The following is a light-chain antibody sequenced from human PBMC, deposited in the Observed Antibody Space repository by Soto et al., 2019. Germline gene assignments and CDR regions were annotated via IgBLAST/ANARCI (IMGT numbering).Light chain of an antibody. CDR1: QSRGSNF. CDR3: QQFET. CDR2: GAS. J-gene: IGKJ4*01. Sequence: EIVLTQSPGTLSLSPGERATLSCKTSQSRGSNFLAWYQQKRGQAPRLLIYGASNRATGIPDRFSGSGSGADFTLTINRLEPEDFAVYYCQQFETFGGGTKVDI. V-gene: IGKV3-20*01.